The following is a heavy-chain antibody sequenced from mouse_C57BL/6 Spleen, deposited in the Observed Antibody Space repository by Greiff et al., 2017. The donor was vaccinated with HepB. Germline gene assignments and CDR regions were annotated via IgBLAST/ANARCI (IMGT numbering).Heavy chain of an antibody. CDR1: GFTFSDYG. CDR3: ARHGYDPFDY. CDR2: ISSGSSTI. Sequence: EVKVVESGGGLVKPGGSLKLSCAASGFTFSDYGMHWVRQAPEKGLEWVAYISSGSSTIYYADTVKGRFTISSDNAKNTLFLQMTSLRSEDTAMDYCARHGYDPFDYWGQGTTLTVSS. D-gene: IGHD2-2*01. J-gene: IGHJ2*01. V-gene: IGHV5-17*01.